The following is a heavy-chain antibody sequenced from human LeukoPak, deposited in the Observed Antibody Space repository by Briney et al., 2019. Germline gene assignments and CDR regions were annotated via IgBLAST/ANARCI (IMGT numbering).Heavy chain of an antibody. J-gene: IGHJ4*02. D-gene: IGHD3-22*01. CDR3: ARDSQYYYDSSGYSHLGY. Sequence: ASVSVSCKASGYTFTGYYMHWVRQAPGQGLEWMGWINPNSGGTNYAQKFQGRVTMTRDTSISTAYMELSRLRSDDTAVYYCARDSQYYYDSSGYSHLGYWGQGTLVTVSS. CDR1: GYTFTGYY. V-gene: IGHV1-2*02. CDR2: INPNSGGT.